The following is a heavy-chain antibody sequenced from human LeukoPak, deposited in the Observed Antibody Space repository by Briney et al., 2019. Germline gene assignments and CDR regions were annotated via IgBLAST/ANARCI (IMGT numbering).Heavy chain of an antibody. V-gene: IGHV7-4-1*02. CDR2: INTNTGNP. D-gene: IGHD3-3*02. CDR1: RYTFTSYY. CDR3: ARDIRVGPHFGYFLY. J-gene: IGHJ1*01. Sequence: ASVKVSRKASRYTFTSYYMHWVRQAPGQGLEWMGWINTNTGNPKYAQGFAGRFVFSLDTSVSTAYLQISTLKAEDTAVYYCARDIRVGPHFGYFLYWGQGTLVTVSS.